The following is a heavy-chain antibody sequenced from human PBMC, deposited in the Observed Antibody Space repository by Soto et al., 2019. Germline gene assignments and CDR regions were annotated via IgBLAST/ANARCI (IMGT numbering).Heavy chain of an antibody. CDR2: ISGSGGST. CDR1: GFTFSSYA. D-gene: IGHD3-10*01. V-gene: IGHV3-23*01. J-gene: IGHJ3*02. CDR3: AKDMTYGSGLESLFEI. Sequence: GGSLRLSCAASGFTFSSYAMSWVRQAPGKGLEWVSAISGSGGSTYYADSVKGRFTISRDNSKNTLYLQMNSLRAEDTAVYYCAKDMTYGSGLESLFEIWGQGTMVTVSS.